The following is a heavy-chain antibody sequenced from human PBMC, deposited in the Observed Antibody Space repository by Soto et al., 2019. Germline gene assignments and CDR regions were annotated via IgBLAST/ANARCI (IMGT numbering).Heavy chain of an antibody. CDR2: IYSGGST. V-gene: IGHV3-66*01. CDR3: ASSIAAPHAFDI. J-gene: IGHJ3*02. CDR1: GFTVSSNY. Sequence: GGSLRLSCAASGFTVSSNYMSWVRQAPGKGLEWVSVIYSGGSTYYADSVKGRFTISRDNSKNTLYLQMNSLRAEDTAVYYCASSIAAPHAFDIWGQGTMVTVSS. D-gene: IGHD6-6*01.